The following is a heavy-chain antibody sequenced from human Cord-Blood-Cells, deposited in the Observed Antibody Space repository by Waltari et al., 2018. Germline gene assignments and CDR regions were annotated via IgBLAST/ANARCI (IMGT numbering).Heavy chain of an antibody. CDR3: ARDRNDSSGYYYDAFDI. CDR2: IIPIFGTA. CDR1: GGTFSSYA. D-gene: IGHD3-22*01. J-gene: IGHJ3*02. Sequence: QVQLVQSGAEVKKPGSSVKVSCKASGGTFSSYAISWVRQAPGQGLEWMGGIIPIFGTANYAQKFQGRVTITADESTSTAYMELRSLRSEDMAVYYCARDRNDSSGYYYDAFDIWGQGTMVTVSS. V-gene: IGHV1-69*01.